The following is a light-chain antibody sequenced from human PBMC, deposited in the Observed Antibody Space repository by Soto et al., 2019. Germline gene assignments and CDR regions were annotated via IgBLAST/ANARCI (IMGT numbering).Light chain of an antibody. Sequence: DIVVTQSPLSLPVTPGEPASISCRSSQSLLHSNGYKYLDWYLQKPGQSPQLLIYLGSTRASGVPDRSSGSGSGTDFTLKISRVEAEDVGVYYCMQALQTPLTFGPGTKVDIK. J-gene: IGKJ3*01. CDR1: QSLLHSNGYKY. CDR2: LGS. V-gene: IGKV2-28*01. CDR3: MQALQTPLT.